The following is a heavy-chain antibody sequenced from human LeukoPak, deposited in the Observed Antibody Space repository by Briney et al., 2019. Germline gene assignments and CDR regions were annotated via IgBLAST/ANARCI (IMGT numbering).Heavy chain of an antibody. Sequence: GGSLRLSCAASGFIFSDYYMSWIRQAPGKGLEWVSYISNSDNSIYYADSVKGRFTISRDNAKNSLYLQMNTLRAEDTAVYYCARDRTVGATPIFDYWGQGALVTVSS. CDR2: ISNSDNSI. CDR3: ARDRTVGATPIFDY. J-gene: IGHJ4*02. CDR1: GFIFSDYY. D-gene: IGHD1-26*01. V-gene: IGHV3-11*01.